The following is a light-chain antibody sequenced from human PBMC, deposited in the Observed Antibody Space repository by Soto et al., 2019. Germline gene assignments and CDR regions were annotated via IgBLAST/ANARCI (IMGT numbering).Light chain of an antibody. Sequence: DIQMTQSPSTLSESAGDRVTITCRASQGISTYLNWYQQKPGKAPKVLIFAASRLQSGVPSRFSGSGSGTDFTLTISSLQPEDFATYYCQQSYTRTFGQGTKVDIK. CDR3: QQSYTRT. V-gene: IGKV1-39*01. J-gene: IGKJ1*01. CDR2: AAS. CDR1: QGISTY.